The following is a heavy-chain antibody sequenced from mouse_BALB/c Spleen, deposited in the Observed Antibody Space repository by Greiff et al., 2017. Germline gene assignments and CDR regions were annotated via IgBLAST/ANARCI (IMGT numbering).Heavy chain of an antibody. D-gene: IGHD2-2*01. Sequence: GGGLVQPKGSLKLSCAASGFTFNTYAMNWVRQAPGKGLEWVARIRSKSNNYATYYADSVKDRFTISRDDSQSMLYLQMNNLKTEDTAMYYCVGGYVYYAMDYWGQGTSVTVSS. V-gene: IGHV10-1*02. CDR2: IRSKSNNYAT. J-gene: IGHJ4*01. CDR3: VGGYVYYAMDY. CDR1: GFTFNTYA.